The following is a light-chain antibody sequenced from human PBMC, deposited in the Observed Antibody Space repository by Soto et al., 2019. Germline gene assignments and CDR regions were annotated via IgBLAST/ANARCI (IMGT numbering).Light chain of an antibody. J-gene: IGLJ2*01. Sequence: QSVLTQPPSVSGAPGQRVTISCTGSSSNIGAGYDVHWYQQLPGTAPKLLIYGNSNRPSGVPHRFSGSKSGISASLAITGLQAEYEADYYCHSYDSGLSAGVFGGGTKPTVL. V-gene: IGLV1-40*01. CDR2: GNS. CDR1: SSNIGAGYD. CDR3: HSYDSGLSAGV.